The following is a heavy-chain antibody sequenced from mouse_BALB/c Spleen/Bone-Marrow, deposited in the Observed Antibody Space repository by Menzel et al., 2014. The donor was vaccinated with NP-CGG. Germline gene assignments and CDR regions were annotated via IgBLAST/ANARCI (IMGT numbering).Heavy chain of an antibody. CDR3: ARGYYDYVYAMDY. V-gene: IGHV14-3*02. Sequence: EVHLVESGAELVKPGASVKLSCTASGFNIKDTYMHWVKQRPEQGLEWTGRIDPANGNTKYDPKFQGKATITADTSSNTAYLQLSSLTSEDTAVYYCARGYYDYVYAMDYWGQGTSVTVSS. D-gene: IGHD2-4*01. CDR1: GFNIKDTY. CDR2: IDPANGNT. J-gene: IGHJ4*01.